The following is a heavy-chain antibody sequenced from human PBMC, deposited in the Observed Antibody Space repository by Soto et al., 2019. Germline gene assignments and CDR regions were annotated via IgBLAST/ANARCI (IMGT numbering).Heavy chain of an antibody. CDR3: AHEVPATRNWFAP. CDR1: GFSLRTSGVG. D-gene: IGHD2-15*01. CDR2: VYWNDDK. J-gene: IGHJ5*02. Sequence: QITLKESGPTLVKPSETLTLTCSFSGFSLRTSGVGVAWIRQPPGKALEWLALVYWNDDKRFSPSLRSRLSIIKVTSHTQVVLTRTDGDPVDTATYYWAHEVPATRNWFAPWGQGTLATVSS. V-gene: IGHV2-5*01.